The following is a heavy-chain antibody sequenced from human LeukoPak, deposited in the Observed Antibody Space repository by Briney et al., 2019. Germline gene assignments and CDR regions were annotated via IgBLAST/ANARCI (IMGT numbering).Heavy chain of an antibody. Sequence: GGSLRLSCAASGFTFSDYNMNWIRQAPGKGLEWVSCIKSSGSTIYYADSVKGRFTISRDNAKNSLYLQMNSLRAEDTAVYYCASRSVLRFLENVWGKGTTVTVSS. J-gene: IGHJ6*04. CDR3: ASRSVLRFLENV. D-gene: IGHD3-3*01. CDR1: GFTFSDYN. CDR2: IKSSGSTI. V-gene: IGHV3-11*04.